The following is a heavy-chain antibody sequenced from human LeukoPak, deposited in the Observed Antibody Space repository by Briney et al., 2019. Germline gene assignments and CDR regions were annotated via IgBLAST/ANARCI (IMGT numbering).Heavy chain of an antibody. Sequence: PGGSLTLSCAASGFTFSDYYMSWIRQAPGKGLEWVSYISSSSSYTNYADSVKGRFTISRDNAKNSLYLQMNSLRAEDAAVYYCARDRDHYDRPLYYFDYWGQGTLVTVSS. V-gene: IGHV3-11*05. D-gene: IGHD3-22*01. CDR2: ISSSSSYT. CDR1: GFTFSDYY. J-gene: IGHJ4*02. CDR3: ARDRDHYDRPLYYFDY.